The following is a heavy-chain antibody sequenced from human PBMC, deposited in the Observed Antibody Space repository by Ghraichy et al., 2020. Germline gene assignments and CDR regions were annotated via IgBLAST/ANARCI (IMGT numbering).Heavy chain of an antibody. CDR2: ISGSGGST. D-gene: IGHD6-19*01. CDR1: EFTFSNYA. Sequence: GGSLRLSCAASEFTFSNYAMSWVRQAPGKGLEWVSAISGSGGSTYYADSVQGRFTISRDNSKNTLYLQMNSLRAEDTAVYYCARVEYSSGWYPLGYFDLWGRGTLVTVSS. J-gene: IGHJ2*01. V-gene: IGHV3-23*01. CDR3: ARVEYSSGWYPLGYFDL.